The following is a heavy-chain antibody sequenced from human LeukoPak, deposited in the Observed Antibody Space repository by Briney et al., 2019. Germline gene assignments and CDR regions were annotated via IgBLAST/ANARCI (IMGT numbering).Heavy chain of an antibody. CDR2: ISWNSGSI. J-gene: IGHJ4*02. CDR3: AKDSREYSGYDSTFDY. D-gene: IGHD5-12*01. V-gene: IGHV3-9*01. CDR1: GFTFSSYW. Sequence: GGSLRLSCAASGFTFSSYWMHWVRQAPGKGLEWVSGISWNSGSIGYADSVKGRFTISRDNAKNSLYLQMNSLRAEDTALYYCAKDSREYSGYDSTFDYWGQGTLVTVSS.